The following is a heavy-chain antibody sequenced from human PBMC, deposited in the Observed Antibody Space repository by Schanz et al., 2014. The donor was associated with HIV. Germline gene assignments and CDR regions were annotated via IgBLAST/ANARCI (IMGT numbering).Heavy chain of an antibody. J-gene: IGHJ4*02. Sequence: VQLVESGGCVVQPGRSLRLSCAGSGFIFRDYALHWVRQAPGKGLEWVSAISGSSITYSADSVKGRFTISRDNSKNTLYLQMNSLRAEDTAVYYCAKVTPLRCLDYWGQGTLVTVSS. CDR3: AKVTPLRCLDY. CDR2: ISGSSIT. V-gene: IGHV3-23*04. CDR1: GFIFRDYA. D-gene: IGHD4-17*01.